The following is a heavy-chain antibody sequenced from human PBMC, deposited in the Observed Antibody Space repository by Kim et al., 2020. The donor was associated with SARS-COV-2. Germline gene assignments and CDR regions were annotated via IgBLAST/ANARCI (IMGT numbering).Heavy chain of an antibody. CDR2: INRDGSEK. CDR3: ARDGLYYYDSSAYYSDAFDI. V-gene: IGHV3-7*03. CDR1: GFTFSSYW. D-gene: IGHD3-22*01. Sequence: GGSLRLSCAASGFTFSSYWMSWVRQAPGKGLEWVANINRDGSEKYYVDSVKGRFTISRDNAKNSLFLQMNSLRAEDTAVYFCARDGLYYYDSSAYYSDAFDIWGQGTMVTVSS. J-gene: IGHJ3*02.